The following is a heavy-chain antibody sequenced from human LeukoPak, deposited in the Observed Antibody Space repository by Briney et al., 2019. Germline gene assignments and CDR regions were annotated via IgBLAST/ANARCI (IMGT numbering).Heavy chain of an antibody. V-gene: IGHV4-59*08. Sequence: SETPSLPCSVSGGSLSSYYWGWVRQPPREGLEWIGYIYYSGNTKYNPSLKSRITISVDTSKNQFSLNLISVTAADTAVYYCARLGEYYYYGMDVWGQGTTVTVSS. CDR1: GGSLSSYY. CDR2: IYYSGNT. J-gene: IGHJ6*02. CDR3: ARLGEYYYYGMDV.